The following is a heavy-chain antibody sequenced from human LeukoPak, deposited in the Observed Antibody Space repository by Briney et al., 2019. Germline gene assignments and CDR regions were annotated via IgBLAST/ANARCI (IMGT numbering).Heavy chain of an antibody. CDR2: ISGSAHKI. V-gene: IGHV3-23*01. CDR3: VRNLAVAGTCFDS. D-gene: IGHD6-19*01. Sequence: PGGSLRLSCVASGFTFSNYAMSWVRQAPGKGLDWVSVISGSAHKIRYADSVKGRFTISRDNAESSLYLQMNSLRAEDTALYYCVRNLAVAGTCFDSWGQGTLVTVSS. CDR1: GFTFSNYA. J-gene: IGHJ4*02.